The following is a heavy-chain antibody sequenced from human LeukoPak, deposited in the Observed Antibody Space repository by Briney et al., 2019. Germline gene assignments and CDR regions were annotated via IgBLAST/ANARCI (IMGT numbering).Heavy chain of an antibody. J-gene: IGHJ4*02. D-gene: IGHD1-26*01. V-gene: IGHV4-34*01. CDR3: ARGQYSGSCFDN. CDR2: INHSGNT. CDR1: GGSFSGYY. Sequence: SETLSLTCAVYGGSFSGYYWSWIRQPPGKGLEWIGEINHSGNTNYNPSLKSRVTISVDTSKNQFSLKLSSVTAADTAVYYCARGQYSGSCFDNWGQGSLVTVSS.